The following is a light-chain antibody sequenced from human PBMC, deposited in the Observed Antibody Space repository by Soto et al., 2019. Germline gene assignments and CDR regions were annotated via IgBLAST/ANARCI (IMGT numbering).Light chain of an antibody. CDR3: LQDYTYPRT. Sequence: DVQMTQSPSTLSASVVDRVTISCRASQNVFSRLAWYQQKPGKAPKALIFDAGNLQSGVPPRFSGSGSGADFTLTISSLQAEDFATYYCLQDYTYPRTFGGGTKVDIK. V-gene: IGKV1-5*01. CDR2: DAG. J-gene: IGKJ4*01. CDR1: QNVFSR.